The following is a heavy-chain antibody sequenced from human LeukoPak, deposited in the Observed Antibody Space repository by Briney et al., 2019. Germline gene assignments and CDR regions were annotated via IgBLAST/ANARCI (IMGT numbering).Heavy chain of an antibody. CDR2: IRYDGSNK. CDR3: ASGWYPYSAAAGLRFDP. V-gene: IGHV3-30*02. CDR1: GFTFSSYG. D-gene: IGHD6-13*01. Sequence: PGGSLRLSCAASGFTFSSYGMHWVRQAPGKGLEWVAFIRYDGSNKYYADSVKGRFTISRDNSKNTLYLQMNSLRAEDTAVYYCASGWYPYSAAAGLRFDPWGQGTLVTVSS. J-gene: IGHJ5*02.